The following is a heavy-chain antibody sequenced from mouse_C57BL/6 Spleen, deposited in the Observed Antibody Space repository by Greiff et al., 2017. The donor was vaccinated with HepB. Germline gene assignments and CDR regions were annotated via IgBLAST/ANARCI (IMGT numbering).Heavy chain of an antibody. CDR3: ASRGDYDDNWYVDV. V-gene: IGHV5-6*02. D-gene: IGHD2-4*01. CDR1: GFTFSSYG. J-gene: IGHJ1*03. Sequence: EVKLVESGGDLVKPGGSLKLSCAASGFTFSSYGMSWVRQTPDKRLEWVATISSGGSYTYYPDSVKGRFPISRDNAKNTLYLQMSSLKSEDTAVDYCASRGDYDDNWYVDVWGTGTTVTVSS. CDR2: ISSGGSYT.